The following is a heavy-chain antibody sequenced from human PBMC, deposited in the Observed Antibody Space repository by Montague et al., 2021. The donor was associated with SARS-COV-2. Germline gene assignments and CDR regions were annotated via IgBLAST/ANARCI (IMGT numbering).Heavy chain of an antibody. V-gene: IGHV3-23*01. J-gene: IGHJ2*01. Sequence: SLRLSCAASGFAFSSYAMSWVRQAPGKGLEWVSIVSDGGGTTYYGDSVKGRFTASRDNSKNTVDLQLNSLRGEDTAVYYCAKGGGTYFHWYFDLWGCGTPVSVSS. D-gene: IGHD1-26*01. CDR1: GFAFSSYA. CDR2: VSDGGGTT. CDR3: AKGGGTYFHWYFDL.